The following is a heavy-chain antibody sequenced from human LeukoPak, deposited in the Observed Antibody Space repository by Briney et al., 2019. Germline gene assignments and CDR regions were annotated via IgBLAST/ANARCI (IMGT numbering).Heavy chain of an antibody. CDR2: IYYSGTT. V-gene: IGHV4-39*01. CDR1: GGSIRSSTYY. J-gene: IGHJ3*02. D-gene: IGHD6-13*01. CDR3: ARHVAAAGPYPYAFEI. Sequence: SETLSLTCTVCGGSIRSSTYYWAWIRQPPGKALEWIGTIYYSGTTYYTSSLKSRITISIDTSKNLFSLKLTSVTAADTAVYYCARHVAAAGPYPYAFEIWGQGTVVTVSS.